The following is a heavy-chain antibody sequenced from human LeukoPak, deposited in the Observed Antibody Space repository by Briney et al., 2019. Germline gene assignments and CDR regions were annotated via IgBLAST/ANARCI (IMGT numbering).Heavy chain of an antibody. CDR1: GYSISSGYY. D-gene: IGHD3-3*01. CDR2: IYHSGST. V-gene: IGHV4-38-2*01. Sequence: PSETLSLTCAVSGYSISSGYYGGGSRQPPGEGVEWIGIIYHSGSTYYNPSLNSRVTISVDTSHNQFSLKLSSVTAADTAVYYRARTGFWSGYYTGRGLFWFDPWGQGTLLTVSS. J-gene: IGHJ5*02. CDR3: ARTGFWSGYYTGRGLFWFDP.